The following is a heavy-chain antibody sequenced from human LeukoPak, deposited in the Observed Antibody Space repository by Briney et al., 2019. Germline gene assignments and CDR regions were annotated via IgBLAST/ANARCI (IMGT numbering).Heavy chain of an antibody. D-gene: IGHD4-17*01. V-gene: IGHV3-21*01. CDR1: GFTFSSYS. J-gene: IGHJ3*02. CDR3: ARAVRGDGDYERQTAGAFDT. CDR2: ISSSSSYI. Sequence: TGGSLRLSCAASGFTFSSYSMNWVRQAPGKGLEWVSSISSSSSYIYYADSVKGRFTISRDNAKNSLYLQMNSLRAEDTAVYYCARAVRGDGDYERQTAGAFDTWGQGTMVTVFS.